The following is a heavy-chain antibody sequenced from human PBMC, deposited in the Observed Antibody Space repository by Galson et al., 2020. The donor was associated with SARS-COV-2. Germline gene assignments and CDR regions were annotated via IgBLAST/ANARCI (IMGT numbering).Heavy chain of an antibody. J-gene: IGHJ4*02. CDR2: LTGSGVYT. D-gene: IGHD6-13*01. V-gene: IGHV3-23*01. CDR3: AKEEHSWGHYYYLDY. CDR1: GFSFSDYA. Sequence: GGSLRLSCAASGFSFSDYAMSWVRQAPGKGLEWVAGLTGSGVYTYYADSVKGRFTISRDTSKNILFLQMNSLRAEDTAIYYCAKEEHSWGHYYYLDYWGQGTLVTVSS.